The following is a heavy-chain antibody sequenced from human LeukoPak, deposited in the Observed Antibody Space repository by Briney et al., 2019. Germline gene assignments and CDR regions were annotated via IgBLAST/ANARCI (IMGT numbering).Heavy chain of an antibody. D-gene: IGHD6-6*01. CDR3: ARGRPLGY. J-gene: IGHJ4*02. Sequence: ASLKVSCKASGYTFTSYDINWVRQAPGQGLEWRGCVKPHSGNTGSAQKFQSRVTLTRDTSISTAYTGLSSLRSEDTAVYYCARGRPLGYWGQGTLVTVSS. V-gene: IGHV1-8*01. CDR1: GYTFTSYD. CDR2: VKPHSGNT.